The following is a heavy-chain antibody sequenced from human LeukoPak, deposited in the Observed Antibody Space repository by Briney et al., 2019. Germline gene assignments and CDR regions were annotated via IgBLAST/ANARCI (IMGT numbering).Heavy chain of an antibody. CDR3: ASMVRGTASGY. CDR2: IYSSGNT. Sequence: GGSLRLSCAVSGITVSTNYMSWVRQAPGKGLERVSVIYSSGNTYYADSVKGRFTISRDNSKNTLYLQITSLRAEDTAVYYCASMVRGTASGYWGQGTLVTVSS. CDR1: GITVSTNY. J-gene: IGHJ4*02. V-gene: IGHV3-66*01. D-gene: IGHD3-10*01.